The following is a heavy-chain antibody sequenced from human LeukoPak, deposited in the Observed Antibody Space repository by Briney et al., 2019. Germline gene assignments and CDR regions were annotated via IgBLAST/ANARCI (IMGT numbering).Heavy chain of an antibody. V-gene: IGHV3-30*18. D-gene: IGHD6-19*01. Sequence: GGSLRLSCAASGFTFSSYGMHWVRQAPGKGLEWVAVISYDGSNKYYADSVKGRFTISRDNSKNTLYLQMNSLRAEDTAVYYCAKDHSSGWGFDYWGQGTLVTVSS. CDR1: GFTFSSYG. J-gene: IGHJ4*02. CDR3: AKDHSSGWGFDY. CDR2: ISYDGSNK.